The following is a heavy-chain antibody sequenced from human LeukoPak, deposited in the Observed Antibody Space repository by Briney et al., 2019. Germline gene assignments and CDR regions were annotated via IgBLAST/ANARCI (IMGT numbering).Heavy chain of an antibody. J-gene: IGHJ4*02. CDR1: GGSFSNYF. D-gene: IGHD6-19*01. Sequence: SETLSLTCVVYGGSFSNYFLTWIRQPPGKGLEWIGEINHSGSTNYNPSLKSRVTISVDTSKNQFSLKLSSVTAADTAVYYCARGNRRGSSVWYNYWGQGTLVTVSS. CDR3: ARGNRRGSSVWYNY. CDR2: INHSGST. V-gene: IGHV4-34*01.